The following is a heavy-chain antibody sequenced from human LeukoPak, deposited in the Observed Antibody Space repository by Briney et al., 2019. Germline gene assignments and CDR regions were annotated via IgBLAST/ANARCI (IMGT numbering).Heavy chain of an antibody. V-gene: IGHV4-39*01. CDR2: IYYSGST. CDR3: ARAWYSGGPFDY. J-gene: IGHJ4*02. CDR1: GGSISSSTHY. D-gene: IGHD6-19*01. Sequence: SETLSLTCTVSGGSISSSTHYWGWIRQPPGKGLEYIATIYYSGSTYYNPSLKSRVTISVDTSKNQLSLKLSSVTAADTAVYYCARAWYSGGPFDYWGQGTLVTVSS.